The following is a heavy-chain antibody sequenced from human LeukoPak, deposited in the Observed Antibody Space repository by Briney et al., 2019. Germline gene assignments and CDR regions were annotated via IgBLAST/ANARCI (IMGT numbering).Heavy chain of an antibody. V-gene: IGHV3-33*01. D-gene: IGHD1-1*01. CDR2: IWYDGGKK. J-gene: IGHJ4*02. CDR1: GFIFSSYG. Sequence: GGSLRLSCAASGFIFSSYGMHWIRQAPGKGLEWVAVIWYDGGKKYYADAVMGRFTISRDNSKNTLYLQMNSLRAEDTAVYYCARYNTGRPDYWGQGTLVTVSS. CDR3: ARYNTGRPDY.